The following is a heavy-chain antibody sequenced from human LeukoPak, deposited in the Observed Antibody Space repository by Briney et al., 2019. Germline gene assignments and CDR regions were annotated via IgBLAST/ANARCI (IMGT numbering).Heavy chain of an antibody. D-gene: IGHD6-13*01. CDR3: ARDRIATGVLDF. CDR2: INRYHGRT. V-gene: IGHV1-18*01. CDR1: GYDFITYA. J-gene: IGHJ4*02. Sequence: ASAKVSCEASGYDFITYAFSWGRHALGQGLERVAWINRYHGRTIYSQKFKARDTLTTDTSTNTAHMELTSLTSDDTAVYFCARDRIATGVLDFWGQGTLVTVSS.